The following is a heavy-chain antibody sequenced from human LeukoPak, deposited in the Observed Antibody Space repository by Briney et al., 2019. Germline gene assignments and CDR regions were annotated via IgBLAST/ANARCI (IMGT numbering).Heavy chain of an antibody. Sequence: SETLSLTCTVSGGSISSGSYYWSWIRQPAGEGLEWIGRIYTSGSTNYNPSLKSRVTISLDTSKNQFSLKLTSVTAADPAVYYCARLGGYSGYDLDYWGQGTLVTVSS. CDR1: GGSISSGSYY. CDR2: IYTSGST. V-gene: IGHV4-61*02. D-gene: IGHD5-12*01. CDR3: ARLGGYSGYDLDY. J-gene: IGHJ4*02.